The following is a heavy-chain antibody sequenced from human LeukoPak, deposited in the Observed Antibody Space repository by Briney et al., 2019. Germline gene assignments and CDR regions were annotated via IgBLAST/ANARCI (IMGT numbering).Heavy chain of an antibody. V-gene: IGHV3-48*01. J-gene: IGHJ4*02. D-gene: IGHD4-17*01. CDR3: ARAVDGDYLDY. Sequence: PGGSLRLSCAASGFTFNTYSMNWVRQAPGKGLEWVSYITSSSSSIYYADSVKGRFTISRDNAKNTVYLQMNSLRAEDTAVYYCARAVDGDYLDYWGRGTLVTVSS. CDR1: GFTFNTYS. CDR2: ITSSSSSI.